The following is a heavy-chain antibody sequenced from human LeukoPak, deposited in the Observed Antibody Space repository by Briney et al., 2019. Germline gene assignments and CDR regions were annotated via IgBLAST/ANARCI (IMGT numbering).Heavy chain of an antibody. Sequence: ASVKVSCKASGYTFTSYDINWVRQATGQGLEWMGWMNPNSGNTGYAQKFQGRVTITRNTSISTAYMELSSLRSEDTAVYYCARGAGYSSSWYGFVGWGATGPYYYYYMDVWGKGTTVTVSS. D-gene: IGHD6-13*01. V-gene: IGHV1-8*03. CDR3: ARGAGYSSSWYGFVGWGATGPYYYYYMDV. CDR2: MNPNSGNT. J-gene: IGHJ6*03. CDR1: GYTFTSYD.